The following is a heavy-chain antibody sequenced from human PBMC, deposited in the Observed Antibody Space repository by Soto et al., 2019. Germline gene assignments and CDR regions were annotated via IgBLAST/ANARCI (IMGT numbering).Heavy chain of an antibody. CDR3: ARGAVRYCSSTSCYAYYYYYYMDV. V-gene: IGHV1-8*01. D-gene: IGHD2-2*01. Sequence: GASVKVSCKASGYTFTSYDINWVRQATGQGLEWMGWMNPNSGNTGYAQKFQGRVTMTRNTSISTAYVELSSLRSEDTAVYYCARGAVRYCSSTSCYAYYYYYYMDVWGQGTTVTVSS. J-gene: IGHJ6*03. CDR1: GYTFTSYD. CDR2: MNPNSGNT.